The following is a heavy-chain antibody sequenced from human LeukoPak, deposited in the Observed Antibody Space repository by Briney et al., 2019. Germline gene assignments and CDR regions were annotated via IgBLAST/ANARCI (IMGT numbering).Heavy chain of an antibody. V-gene: IGHV4-30-2*01. CDR3: ARADNYYDSSGYYSLWFDP. CDR1: GGSISSGGYS. D-gene: IGHD3-22*01. CDR2: IYHSGST. Sequence: SQTLSLTCAVSGGSISSGGYSWSWIRQPPGKGLEWIGYIYHSGSTYYNPSLKSRVTVSVDRSKNQFSLKLSSVTAADTAVYYCARADNYYDSSGYYSLWFDPWGQGTLVTVSS. J-gene: IGHJ5*02.